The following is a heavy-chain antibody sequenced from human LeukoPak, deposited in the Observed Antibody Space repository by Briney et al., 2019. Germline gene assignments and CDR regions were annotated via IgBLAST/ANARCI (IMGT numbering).Heavy chain of an antibody. CDR3: ARHRRYYYDSSGYYAALFDY. Sequence: SETLSLTCTVSGYSISSGYYWGWIRQPPGKGLEWIGSIYHSGSTYYNPSLKSRVTISVDTSKNQFSLKLSSVTAADTAVYYCARHRRYYYDSSGYYAALFDYWGQGTLVTVSS. J-gene: IGHJ4*02. CDR1: GYSISSGYY. V-gene: IGHV4-38-2*02. CDR2: IYHSGST. D-gene: IGHD3-22*01.